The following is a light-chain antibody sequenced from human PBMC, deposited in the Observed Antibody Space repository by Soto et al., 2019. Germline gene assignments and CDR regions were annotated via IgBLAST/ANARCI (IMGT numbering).Light chain of an antibody. CDR3: QQYGSSRP. V-gene: IGKV3-20*01. CDR2: GAS. J-gene: IGKJ5*01. Sequence: EIVLTQSPGTLSLSPGERATLSCRASQSVSSSYLAWYQQKPGQAPRLLIYGASSRATGIPDTFSGRGSGTDFTLTISSLEPEDLAVYYCQQYGSSRPFGQGTRLEIK. CDR1: QSVSSSY.